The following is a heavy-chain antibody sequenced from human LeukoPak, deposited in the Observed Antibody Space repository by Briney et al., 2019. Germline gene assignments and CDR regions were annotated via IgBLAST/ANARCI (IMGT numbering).Heavy chain of an antibody. CDR1: RFTFSSYE. V-gene: IGHV3-48*03. CDR3: ARRHYDILTGYDDY. J-gene: IGHJ4*02. Sequence: PGGSLRLSCAASRFTFSSYEMNWVRQAPGKGLEWVSYISSSGSTIYYADSVKGRFTISRDNAKNSLYLQMNSLRAEDTAVYYCARRHYDILTGYDDYWGQGTLVTVSS. CDR2: ISSSGSTI. D-gene: IGHD3-9*01.